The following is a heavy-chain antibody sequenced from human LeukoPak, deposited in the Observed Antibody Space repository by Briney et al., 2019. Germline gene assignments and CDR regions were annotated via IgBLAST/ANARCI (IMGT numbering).Heavy chain of an antibody. CDR2: IYYSGST. D-gene: IGHD6-19*01. V-gene: IGHV4-59*01. Sequence: PSETLSLTCTVSGDSISSYYWSWIRQPPGKGLEWIGYIYYSGSTNYNPSLKSRVTISVDTSKNQFSLKLSSVTAADTAVYYCARARSSGWLDYWGQGTLVTVSS. J-gene: IGHJ4*02. CDR3: ARARSSGWLDY. CDR1: GDSISSYY.